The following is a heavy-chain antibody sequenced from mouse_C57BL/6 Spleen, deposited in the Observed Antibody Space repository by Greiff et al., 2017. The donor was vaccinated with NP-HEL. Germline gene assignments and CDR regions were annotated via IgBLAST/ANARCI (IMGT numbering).Heavy chain of an antibody. J-gene: IGHJ3*01. CDR1: GFNIKNTY. Sequence: VQLKESVAELVRPGASVKLSCTASGFNIKNTYMHWVKQRPEQGLEWIGRIDPANGNTKYAPKFQGKATITADTSSNTAYLQLSSLTSEDTAIYYCAREDYYGSSLFAYWGQGTLVTVSA. CDR2: IDPANGNT. V-gene: IGHV14-3*01. CDR3: AREDYYGSSLFAY. D-gene: IGHD1-1*01.